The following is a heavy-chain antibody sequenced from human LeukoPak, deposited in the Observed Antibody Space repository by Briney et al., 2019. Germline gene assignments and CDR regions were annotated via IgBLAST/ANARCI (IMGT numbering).Heavy chain of an antibody. CDR2: TYYSGST. V-gene: IGHV4-59*01. CDR3: AREIVGATGAFDL. D-gene: IGHD1-26*01. Sequence: SETLSLTCTVSGGFHSSYYWSWIRQPPGKGLEWIGYTYYSGSTNYNPSLKSRVTISVDTSKNQFSLKLSSVTAADTAVYYCAREIVGATGAFDLWGRGTLVTVSS. J-gene: IGHJ2*01. CDR1: GGFHSSYY.